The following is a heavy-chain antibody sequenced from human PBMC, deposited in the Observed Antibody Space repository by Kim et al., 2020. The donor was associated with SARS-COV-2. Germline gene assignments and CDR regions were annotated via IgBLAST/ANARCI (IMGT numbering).Heavy chain of an antibody. D-gene: IGHD1-26*01. CDR3: ARGEVGGYYYYYGMDV. Sequence: KFQGRVTITADKSTSTAYMGLSSLRSEDTAVYYCARGEVGGYYYYYGMDVWGQGTTVTVSS. J-gene: IGHJ6*02. V-gene: IGHV1-69*04.